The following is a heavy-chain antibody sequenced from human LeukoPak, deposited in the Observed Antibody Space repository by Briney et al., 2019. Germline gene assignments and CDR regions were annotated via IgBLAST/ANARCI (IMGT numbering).Heavy chain of an antibody. CDR2: INPNSGGT. CDR3: ARGSGSFTSESPRDY. CDR1: GYTFTGYY. Sequence: ASVKVSCKASGYTFTGYYMHWARQAPGQGLEWMGWINPNSGGTNYAQKFQGRVTMTRDTSISTAYMELSRLRSDDTAVYYCARGSGSFTSESPRDYWGQGTLVTVSS. D-gene: IGHD1-26*01. J-gene: IGHJ4*02. V-gene: IGHV1-2*02.